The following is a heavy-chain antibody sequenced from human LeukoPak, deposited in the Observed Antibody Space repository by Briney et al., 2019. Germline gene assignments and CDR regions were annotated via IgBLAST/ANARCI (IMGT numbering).Heavy chain of an antibody. CDR3: ARGTYYDFWSGLDY. Sequence: ASVKVSCKASGYTFTSYGISWVRQAPGQGLEWMGWISAYNGNTNYAQKLHGRVTMTTDTSTSTAYMELRSLRSDDTAVYYCARGTYYDFWSGLDYWGQGTLVTVSS. CDR1: GYTFTSYG. J-gene: IGHJ4*02. CDR2: ISAYNGNT. D-gene: IGHD3-3*01. V-gene: IGHV1-18*01.